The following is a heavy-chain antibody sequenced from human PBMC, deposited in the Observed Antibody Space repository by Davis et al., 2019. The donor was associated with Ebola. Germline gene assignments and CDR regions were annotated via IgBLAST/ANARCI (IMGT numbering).Heavy chain of an antibody. CDR1: GGSISSYY. D-gene: IGHD3-3*01. CDR2: IYYSGST. V-gene: IGHV4-59*01. Sequence: GSLRLSCTVSGGSISSYYWSWIRQPPGKGLEWIGYIYYSGSTNYNPSLKSRVTISVDTSKNQFSLKLSSVTAADTAVYYCARALYYDFWSGSVYWFDPWGQGTLVTVSS. J-gene: IGHJ5*02. CDR3: ARALYYDFWSGSVYWFDP.